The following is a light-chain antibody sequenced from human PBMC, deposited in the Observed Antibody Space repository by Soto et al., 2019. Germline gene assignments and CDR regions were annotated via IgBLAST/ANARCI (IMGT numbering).Light chain of an antibody. J-gene: IGLJ2*01. CDR2: KDS. CDR1: ALQKQY. CDR3: QSAESSGTYVV. Sequence: SYELTQPPSVSVSPGQTARITCSGDALQKQYAYWYQQKPGQAPVLVIYKDSERPSGIPERFSGSSSGTTVTLTISGVQAEDEADYYCQSAESSGTYVVFGGGTKVTVL. V-gene: IGLV3-25*03.